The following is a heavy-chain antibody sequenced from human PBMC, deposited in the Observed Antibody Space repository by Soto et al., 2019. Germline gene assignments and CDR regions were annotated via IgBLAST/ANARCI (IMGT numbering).Heavy chain of an antibody. V-gene: IGHV3-11*01. CDR2: ISSSGSTI. J-gene: IGHJ4*02. D-gene: IGHD3-3*01. Sequence: APGKGLEWVSYISSSGSTIYYADSVKGRFTISRDNAKNSLYLQMNSLRAEDTAVYYCARVGITIFGVVNPTDYWGQGTLVTVSS. CDR3: ARVGITIFGVVNPTDY.